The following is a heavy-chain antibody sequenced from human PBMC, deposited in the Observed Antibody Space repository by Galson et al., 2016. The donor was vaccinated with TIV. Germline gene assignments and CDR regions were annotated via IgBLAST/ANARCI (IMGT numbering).Heavy chain of an antibody. J-gene: IGHJ5*02. V-gene: IGHV1-69*04. CDR1: GGTFTNYA. CDR2: IIPILGMT. Sequence: SVKVSCKASGGTFTNYAFSWVRQAPGQGLEWMGRIIPILGMTNYAQKFQGRVTISADTSTSTAYMEVSSLRSEDTAMYYCATNIYNNAWNNSFEPWGQGTLVTVSS. CDR3: ATNIYNNAWNNSFEP. D-gene: IGHD3-10*01.